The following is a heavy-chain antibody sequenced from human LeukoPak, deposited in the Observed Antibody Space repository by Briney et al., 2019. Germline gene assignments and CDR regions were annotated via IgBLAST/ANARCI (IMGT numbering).Heavy chain of an antibody. J-gene: IGHJ4*02. V-gene: IGHV3-7*04. CDR3: ARDGGWLQSDY. D-gene: IGHD5-24*01. Sequence: PGGSLRLSCTASGFTFGDYAMSWVRQAPGKGLEWVASIKKDGSEKYYVDSVKGRFTISRDNAKNSLYLQMNSLRADDTAVYYCARDGGWLQSDYWGQGTLVTVSS. CDR2: IKKDGSEK. CDR1: GFTFGDYA.